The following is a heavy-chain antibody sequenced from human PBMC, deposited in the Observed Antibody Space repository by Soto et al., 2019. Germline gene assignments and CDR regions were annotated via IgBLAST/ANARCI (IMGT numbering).Heavy chain of an antibody. D-gene: IGHD5-12*01. Sequence: GGSLRLSCAASGFTFSNAWMSWVRQAPGKGLEWVGRIKSKTDGGTTDYAAPVKGRFTISRDDSKNTLYLQMNSLKTEDTAVYYCTTDLEGGYSGYDQDDAFDIWGQGTMVTVSS. V-gene: IGHV3-15*01. CDR2: IKSKTDGGTT. J-gene: IGHJ3*02. CDR3: TTDLEGGYSGYDQDDAFDI. CDR1: GFTFSNAW.